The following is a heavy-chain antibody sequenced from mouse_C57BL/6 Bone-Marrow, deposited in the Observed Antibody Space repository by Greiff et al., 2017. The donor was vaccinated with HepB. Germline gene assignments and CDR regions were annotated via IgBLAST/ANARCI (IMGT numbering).Heavy chain of an antibody. J-gene: IGHJ4*01. D-gene: IGHD1-1*01. CDR1: GFTFSDYG. CDR2: ISSGSSTI. V-gene: IGHV5-17*01. CDR3: ARPGYYDSSYYAMDY. Sequence: EVHLVESGGGLVKPGGSLKLSCAASGFTFSDYGMHWVRQAPEKGLEWVAYISSGSSTIYYADTVKGRFTISRDNAKNTLFLQMTSLRSEDTAMYYCARPGYYDSSYYAMDYWGQGTSATVSS.